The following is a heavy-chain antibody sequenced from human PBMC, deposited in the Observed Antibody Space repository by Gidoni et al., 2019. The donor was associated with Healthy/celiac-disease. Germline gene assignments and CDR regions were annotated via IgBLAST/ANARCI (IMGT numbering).Heavy chain of an antibody. D-gene: IGHD2-2*02. Sequence: EVQLVESGGGLVKPGGSLRLSCAASGFTFSNAWLSWVRQAPGKGLEWVGRIKSKTDGGTTDYAAPVKGRFTISRDDSKNTLYLQMNSLKTEDTAVYYCTTYCSSTSCYTRSWFDPWGQGTLVTVSS. J-gene: IGHJ5*02. CDR1: GFTFSNAW. CDR2: IKSKTDGGTT. V-gene: IGHV3-15*01. CDR3: TTYCSSTSCYTRSWFDP.